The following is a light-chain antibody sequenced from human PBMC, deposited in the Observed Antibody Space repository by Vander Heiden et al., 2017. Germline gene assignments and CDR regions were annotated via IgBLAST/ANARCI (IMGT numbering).Light chain of an antibody. J-gene: IGLJ2*01. CDR3: QAGDSSTAV. CDR1: KLGDKY. CDR2: KDS. V-gene: IGLV3-1*01. Sequence: SYALPPPPSVSVSPGQPASITCSGDKLGDKYACWYQQQPGQSPVLVIYKDSKRPAGIPERFSGYNSGNTATLTISGTQARDEDDYDCQAGDSSTAVFGGGTKLTVL.